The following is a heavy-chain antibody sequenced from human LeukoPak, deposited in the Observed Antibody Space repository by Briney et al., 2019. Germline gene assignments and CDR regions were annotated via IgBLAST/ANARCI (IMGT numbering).Heavy chain of an antibody. J-gene: IGHJ6*02. CDR3: AKGYYYYGMDV. V-gene: IGHV3-9*01. CDR2: ISWNSGSI. Sequence: PGRSLRLSCAASGFTFDDYAMNWVRQAPGKGLEWVSVISWNSGSIGYADSVKGRFTISRDNAKNSLYLQMNSLRAEDTALYYCAKGYYYYGMDVWGQGTTVTVSS. CDR1: GFTFDDYA.